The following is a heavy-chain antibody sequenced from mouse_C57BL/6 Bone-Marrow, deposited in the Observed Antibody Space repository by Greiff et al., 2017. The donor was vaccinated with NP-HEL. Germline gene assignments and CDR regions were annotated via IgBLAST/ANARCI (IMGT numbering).Heavy chain of an antibody. J-gene: IGHJ2*01. CDR1: GYTFTSYG. CDR3: ARGDYYGYFDY. Sequence: LQESGAELARPGASVKLSCKASGYTFTSYGISWVKQRTGQGLEWIGEIYPRSGNTYYNEKFKGKATLTADKSSSTAYMELRSLTSEDSAVYFCARGDYYGYFDYWGQGTTLTVSS. V-gene: IGHV1-81*01. CDR2: IYPRSGNT. D-gene: IGHD1-1*01.